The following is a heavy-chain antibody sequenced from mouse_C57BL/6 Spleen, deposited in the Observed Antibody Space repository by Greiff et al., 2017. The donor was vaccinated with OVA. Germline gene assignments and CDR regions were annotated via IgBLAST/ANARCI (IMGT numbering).Heavy chain of an antibody. CDR3: ARHGYFDY. CDR1: GFTFSSYG. J-gene: IGHJ2*01. Sequence: EVQLKESGGDLVKPGGSLKLSCAASGFTFSSYGMSWVRQTPDKRLEWVATISSGGSYTYYPDSVKGRFTISRDNAKNTLYLQMSSLKSEDTAMYYCARHGYFDYWGQGTTLTVSS. V-gene: IGHV5-6*01. CDR2: ISSGGSYT.